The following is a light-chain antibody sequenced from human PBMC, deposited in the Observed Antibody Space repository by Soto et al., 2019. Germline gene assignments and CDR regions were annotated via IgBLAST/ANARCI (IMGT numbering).Light chain of an antibody. Sequence: VMTQSPATLSVSPGERATLSCRASQNVGGSVAWYQQKPGQAPRLLIYRASTRATGIPARFSGSGSGTEFPLTISSLQSEDFAVYYCQQSRTFAQGTKLEI. CDR1: QNVGGS. CDR3: QQSRT. V-gene: IGKV3-15*01. J-gene: IGKJ2*01. CDR2: RAS.